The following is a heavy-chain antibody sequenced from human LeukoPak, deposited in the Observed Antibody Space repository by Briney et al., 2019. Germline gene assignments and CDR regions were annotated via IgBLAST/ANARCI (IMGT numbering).Heavy chain of an antibody. CDR1: GFTFSSYG. CDR3: AKGPTMVRGVNNWFDP. Sequence: GGSLRLSCAASGFTFSSYGMHWVRQAPGKGLEWVAFIRYDGSNKYYADSVKGRSTISRDNSKNTLYLQMNSLRAEDTAVYYCAKGPTMVRGVNNWFDPWGQGTLVTVSS. J-gene: IGHJ5*02. D-gene: IGHD3-10*01. V-gene: IGHV3-30*02. CDR2: IRYDGSNK.